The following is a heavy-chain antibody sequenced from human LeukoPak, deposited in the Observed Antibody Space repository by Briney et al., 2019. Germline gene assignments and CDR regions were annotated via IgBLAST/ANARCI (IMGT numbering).Heavy chain of an antibody. D-gene: IGHD3-10*01. CDR2: IIPIFGTA. CDR3: ASVTMVRGVILDYYYYYMDV. J-gene: IGHJ6*03. V-gene: IGHV1-69*05. Sequence: GASVKVSCKASGYIFTNYYMHWVRQAPGQGLEWMGGIIPIFGTANYAQKFQGRVTITTDESTSTAYMELSSLRSEDTAVYYCASVTMVRGVILDYYYYYMDVWGKGTTVTVSS. CDR1: GYIFTNYY.